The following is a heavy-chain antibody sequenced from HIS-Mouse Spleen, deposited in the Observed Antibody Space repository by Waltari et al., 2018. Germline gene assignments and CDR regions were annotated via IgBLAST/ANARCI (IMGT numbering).Heavy chain of an antibody. CDR1: GGSISSSSYY. J-gene: IGHJ2*01. Sequence: QLQLQESGPGLVKPSETLSLTCTVSGGSISSSSYYWGWIRQPPGKGLEWSGSIDYSGRPYHNPSRKGRVTISVDTSKNQFSLKLSSVTAADTAVYYCAREIPYSSSWYDWYFDLWGRGTLVTVSS. V-gene: IGHV4-39*07. D-gene: IGHD6-13*01. CDR3: AREIPYSSSWYDWYFDL. CDR2: IDYSGRP.